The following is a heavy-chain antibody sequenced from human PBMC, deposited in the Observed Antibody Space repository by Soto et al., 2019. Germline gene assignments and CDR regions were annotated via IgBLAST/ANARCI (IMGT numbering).Heavy chain of an antibody. D-gene: IGHD6-6*01. Sequence: SETLSLSCTVSGGSISGGDYYGSWIRQPPGKGRELIGYIYYSGRTYYNPSLKSRVTISVDTSKNQFSLKLSSVTAADTAVYYCARDRNVIADRPVPSYYYYGMDVWGQGTTVTVSS. CDR1: GGSISGGDYY. J-gene: IGHJ6*02. V-gene: IGHV4-30-4*01. CDR2: IYYSGRT. CDR3: ARDRNVIADRPVPSYYYYGMDV.